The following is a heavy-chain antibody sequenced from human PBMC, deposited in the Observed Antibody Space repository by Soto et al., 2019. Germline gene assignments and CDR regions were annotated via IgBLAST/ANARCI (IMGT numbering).Heavy chain of an antibody. CDR1: GDSISSSSYY. CDR2: IFYTGST. V-gene: IGHV4-39*01. J-gene: IGHJ3*02. D-gene: IGHD2-15*01. CDR3: ARQGRYCSGGSCYPRGAFDI. Sequence: QLQLQESGPGLVKPSETLSLTCTVSGDSISSSSYYWGWIRQPPGKGLEWIGSIFYTGSTYYNPSLKSRVTISVDTSKNQFSLKLSSVTAADTAFYYCARQGRYCSGGSCYPRGAFDIWGQGTMVTVSS.